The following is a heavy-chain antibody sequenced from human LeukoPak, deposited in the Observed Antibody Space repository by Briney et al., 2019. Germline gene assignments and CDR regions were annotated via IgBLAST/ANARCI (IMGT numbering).Heavy chain of an antibody. V-gene: IGHV4-31*03. CDR2: IYYSGST. CDR1: GGSISSGGYY. CDR3: ASTVWFGELYFDY. Sequence: SQTLSLTCTVSGGSISSGGYYWSWIRQHPGKGLEWIGYIYYSGSTYYNPSLKSRVTISVDTSKNQFSLKLSSVTAADTAVYYCASTVWFGELYFDYWGQGTLVTVSS. D-gene: IGHD3-10*01. J-gene: IGHJ4*02.